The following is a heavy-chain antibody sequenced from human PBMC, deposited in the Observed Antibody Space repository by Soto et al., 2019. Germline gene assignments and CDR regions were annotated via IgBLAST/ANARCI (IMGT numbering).Heavy chain of an antibody. CDR3: ARGSHFDFSSGYADSFDV. CDR1: GGSFSGYY. D-gene: IGHD3-3*01. J-gene: IGHJ3*01. Sequence: QVQLQQWGAGLLEPSETLSLTCAVYGGSFSGYYWGWFRQPPGKGLEWIGEVKHSGNINYNPSLKTRLTVSVDTSKNQFSLKLSSMTAADKAMYYCARGSHFDFSSGYADSFDVWGQGTMVTVSS. CDR2: VKHSGNI. V-gene: IGHV4-34*01.